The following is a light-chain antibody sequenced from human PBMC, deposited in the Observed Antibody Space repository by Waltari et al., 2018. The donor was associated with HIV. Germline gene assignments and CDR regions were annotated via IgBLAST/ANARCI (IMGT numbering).Light chain of an antibody. CDR1: QTVGAN. Sequence: ETLMTQSPATVSASPGEGVTLFCRASQTVGANVAWYKQKVGQAPRILVFGASTRATAIPDRLHGSGAGTDFTLTINSLQSEDFGVYYCQQYNRWPWTFGQGTRVEV. CDR2: GAS. CDR3: QQYNRWPWT. J-gene: IGKJ1*01. V-gene: IGKV3-15*01.